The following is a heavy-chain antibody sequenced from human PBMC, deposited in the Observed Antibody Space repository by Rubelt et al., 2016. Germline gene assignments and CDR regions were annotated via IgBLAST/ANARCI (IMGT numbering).Heavy chain of an antibody. J-gene: IGHJ4*02. Sequence: EVQLLESGGGLVQPGGSLRLSCAASGFTFSSYSMNWVRQAPGKGLEWVSSISSSSSYIYYADSVKGRFTISRDNAKNSLYLQMNSLRPEDTAVYYCASKRSGKNPLDYWGQGTLVTVSS. CDR3: ASKRSGKNPLDY. CDR1: GFTFSSYS. CDR2: ISSSSSYI. D-gene: IGHD5-12*01. V-gene: IGHV3-21*04.